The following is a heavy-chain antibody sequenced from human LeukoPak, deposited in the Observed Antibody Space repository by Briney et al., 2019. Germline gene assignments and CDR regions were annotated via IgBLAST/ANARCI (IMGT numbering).Heavy chain of an antibody. CDR3: VRIPNSANFPNWSDP. J-gene: IGHJ5*02. Sequence: PGESLRLSCAASGFTFSSSTMNWVRRAPGKGLEWVSSISSGSDYIYYADSVKGRFTISRDNPKNSLYLQMNSLRAEDTAVYYCVRIPNSANFPNWSDPWGQGTLVTVSS. CDR2: ISSGSDYI. CDR1: GFTFSSST. V-gene: IGHV3-21*01. D-gene: IGHD4/OR15-4a*01.